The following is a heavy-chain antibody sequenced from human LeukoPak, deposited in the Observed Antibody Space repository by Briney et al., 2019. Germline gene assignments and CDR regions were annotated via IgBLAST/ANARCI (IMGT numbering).Heavy chain of an antibody. D-gene: IGHD3-22*01. V-gene: IGHV1-69*04. Sequence: ASVKVSCKASGYTFTSYGISWVRQAPGQGLEWMGRIIPILGIANYAQKFQGRVTITADKSTSTAYMELSSLRSEDTAVYYCARVGGYYYDSSGFPYWGQGTLVTVSS. CDR1: GYTFTSYG. CDR2: IIPILGIA. J-gene: IGHJ4*02. CDR3: ARVGGYYYDSSGFPY.